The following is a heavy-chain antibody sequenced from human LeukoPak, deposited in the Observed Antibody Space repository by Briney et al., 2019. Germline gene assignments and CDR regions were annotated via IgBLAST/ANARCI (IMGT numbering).Heavy chain of an antibody. CDR1: GGTFSSYT. J-gene: IGHJ4*02. D-gene: IGHD2-2*01. Sequence: ASVKVSCKASGGTFSSYTISWVRQAPGQGLEWMGRIIPILGIANYAQKFQGRVTITADKSTSTAYMELSSLRSEDTAVYYCATHCGSTSCYAGSFDYWGQGTLVTVSS. CDR3: ATHCGSTSCYAGSFDY. V-gene: IGHV1-69*02. CDR2: IIPILGIA.